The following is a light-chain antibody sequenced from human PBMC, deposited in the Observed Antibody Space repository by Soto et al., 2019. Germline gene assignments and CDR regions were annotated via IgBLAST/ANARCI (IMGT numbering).Light chain of an antibody. CDR3: QQYGNSPFT. J-gene: IGKJ5*01. CDR1: QSISRS. CDR2: GAS. Sequence: EIVLTQSPAILSVSPGERATLSCRASQSISRSLAWYQQKPGQAPRVLIYGASTTAPDIPARFSGSGSGTEFTLTIGRLEPEDFVVYYCQQYGNSPFTFGQGTRLEIK. V-gene: IGKV3-15*01.